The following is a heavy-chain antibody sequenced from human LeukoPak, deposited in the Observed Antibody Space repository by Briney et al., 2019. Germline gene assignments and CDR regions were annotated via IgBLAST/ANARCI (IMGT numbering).Heavy chain of an antibody. Sequence: NASETLSLTCTVSGGSISSSSYYWGWIRQPPGKGLEWIGSIYYSGSTYYNPSLKSRVTISVDTSKNQFSLKLSSVTAADTAVYYCARRSGYSNYDFDYWGQGTLVTVSS. J-gene: IGHJ4*02. CDR2: IYYSGST. CDR1: GGSISSSSYY. CDR3: ARRSGYSNYDFDY. V-gene: IGHV4-39*01. D-gene: IGHD4-11*01.